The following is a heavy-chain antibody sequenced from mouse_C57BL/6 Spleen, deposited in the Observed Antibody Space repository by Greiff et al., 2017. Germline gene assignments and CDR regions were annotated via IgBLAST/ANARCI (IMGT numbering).Heavy chain of an antibody. CDR3: ARCGAQAFAY. V-gene: IGHV1-54*01. CDR1: GYAFTNYL. D-gene: IGHD3-2*02. Sequence: QVQLQQSGAELVRPGTSVKVSCKASGYAFTNYLIEWVKQRPGQGLEWIGVINPGSGGTNYNEKFKGKATLTADKSSSTAYMQISSLTSEDSAVYFCARCGAQAFAYWGQGTLVTVSA. J-gene: IGHJ3*01. CDR2: INPGSGGT.